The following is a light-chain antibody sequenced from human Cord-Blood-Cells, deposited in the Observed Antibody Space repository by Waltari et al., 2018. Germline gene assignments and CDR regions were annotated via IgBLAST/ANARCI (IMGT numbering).Light chain of an antibody. CDR1: SSDVGGHNY. CDR2: DVS. V-gene: IGLV2-14*01. CDR3: SSYTSSSTLDVV. Sequence: QSALTQPASVSGYPGQSLTVSCTGTSSDVGGHNYVSWSQQHPGKAPKLKIYDVSNRPSGVSHGFSRSKSGNTASLTISELQAEDEADYDCSSYTSSSTLDVVFGGGTQLTVL. J-gene: IGLJ2*01.